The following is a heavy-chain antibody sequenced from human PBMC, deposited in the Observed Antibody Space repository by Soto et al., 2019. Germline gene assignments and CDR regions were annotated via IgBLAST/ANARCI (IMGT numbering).Heavy chain of an antibody. CDR2: INAGNGNT. Sequence: QVQLVQSGAEEKKPGASVKVSCKASGYTFTSYAMHWVRQAPGQRLEWMGWINAGNGNTKYSQKFQGRVTITRDTSASTSYMELSSLRSEDPAVYYCARRIVVVTAIAYWGQGTLVTVSS. V-gene: IGHV1-3*05. CDR1: GYTFTSYA. CDR3: ARRIVVVTAIAY. J-gene: IGHJ4*02. D-gene: IGHD2-21*02.